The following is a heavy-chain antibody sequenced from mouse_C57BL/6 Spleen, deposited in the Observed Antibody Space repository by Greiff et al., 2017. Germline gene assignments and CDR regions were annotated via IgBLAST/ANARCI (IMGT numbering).Heavy chain of an antibody. CDR2: IDPSDSYT. Sequence: HVLLKQPGAELVIPWASVTLSCKASGYTFTSYWMHWLKRRPGQGLEWIGEIDPSDSYTNYNQKIKGKFTLTVDKSSSTAYLQFSSLTSEDSAVYYCVCGNCYFDVWGKGTTLTVSS. D-gene: IGHD2-1*01. J-gene: IGHJ2*01. V-gene: IGHV1-69*01. CDR1: GYTFTSYW. CDR3: VCGNCYFDV.